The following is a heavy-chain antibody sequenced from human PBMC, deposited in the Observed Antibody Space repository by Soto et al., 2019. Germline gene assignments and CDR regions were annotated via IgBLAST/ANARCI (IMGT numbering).Heavy chain of an antibody. V-gene: IGHV3-74*03. Sequence: EVQLVESGGGLVQPGGSLRLSCAASGFTFSGSWMHWVRQAPGKGLVWVSRISSDGSSTTYADSVKGRFTISRDNAKNMLYLQMNSLRAEDTAVYYCATAGTGTFTYWDQGTLATVSS. CDR3: ATAGTGTFTY. CDR2: ISSDGSST. CDR1: GFTFSGSW. D-gene: IGHD1-1*01. J-gene: IGHJ4*02.